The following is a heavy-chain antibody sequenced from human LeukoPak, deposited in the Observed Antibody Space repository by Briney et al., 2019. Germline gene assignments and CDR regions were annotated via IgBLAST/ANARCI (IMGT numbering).Heavy chain of an antibody. CDR3: ATARQYDDFAGYPWYYGLDV. V-gene: IGHV3-11*01. Sequence: GGSLRLSCAASGFTLSAYFMGWMRQAPGKGLEWVSYISSSGNAMYYADSVKGRFTISRDDAKNSLFLHMNSLRAEDTAVYYCATARQYDDFAGYPWYYGLDVWGQGTTVTVSS. J-gene: IGHJ6*02. D-gene: IGHD3/OR15-3a*01. CDR2: ISSSGNAM. CDR1: GFTLSAYF.